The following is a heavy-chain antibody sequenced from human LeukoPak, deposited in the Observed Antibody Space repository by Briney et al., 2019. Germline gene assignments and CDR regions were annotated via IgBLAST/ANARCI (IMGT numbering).Heavy chain of an antibody. V-gene: IGHV3-48*03. CDR3: ARIPWIQLWRDDYYYYYYMDV. D-gene: IGHD5-18*01. CDR2: ISSSGSTI. J-gene: IGHJ6*03. Sequence: GGSPRLSCAASGFTFSSYEMNWVRQAPGKGLEWVSYISSSGSTIYYADSVKGRFTISRDNAKNSLYLQMNSLRAEDTAVYYCARIPWIQLWRDDYYYYYYMDVWGKGTTVTVSS. CDR1: GFTFSSYE.